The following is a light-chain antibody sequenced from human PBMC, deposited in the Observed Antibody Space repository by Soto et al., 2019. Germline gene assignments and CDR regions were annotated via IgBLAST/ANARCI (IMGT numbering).Light chain of an antibody. J-gene: IGKJ4*01. CDR2: DAS. CDR1: QSVNIY. CDR3: QQRSNWRVT. V-gene: IGKV3-11*01. Sequence: EIVLTQSPATLSLSPGERSTLSFGASQSVNIYLAWYQQKPGQAPRLLIYDASNRATGIPARFSGSGSGTDFTLTISSLEPEDIAVYYCQQRSNWRVTFGGGTKVDIK.